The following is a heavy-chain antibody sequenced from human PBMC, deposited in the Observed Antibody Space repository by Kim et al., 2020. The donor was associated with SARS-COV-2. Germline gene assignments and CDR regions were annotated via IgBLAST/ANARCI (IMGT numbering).Heavy chain of an antibody. CDR3: ARDRIAAAGNHGNWFDP. J-gene: IGHJ5*02. Sequence: GGSLRHSCAASGFTFSDYYMSWIRQAPGKGLEWVSYISSSSSYTNYADSVKGRFTISRDNAKNSLYLQMNSLRAEDTAVYYCARDRIAAAGNHGNWFDPWGQGTLVTVSS. CDR1: GFTFSDYY. V-gene: IGHV3-11*05. CDR2: ISSSSSYT. D-gene: IGHD6-13*01.